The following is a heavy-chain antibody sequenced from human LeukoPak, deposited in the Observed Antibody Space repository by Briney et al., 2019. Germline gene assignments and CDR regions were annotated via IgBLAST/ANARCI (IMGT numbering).Heavy chain of an antibody. CDR1: GVSFSGYY. D-gene: IGHD2-2*01. Sequence: SETLSLTRAVYGVSFSGYYWSWIREPPGKGLEWIGEINHTGSTNYNPSLKSRVTTSVATSNNQSSLKLSSVTAADTAIYYCARGEAGYCSSTSCYGFRWFDPWGQGTLVTVSS. CDR3: ARGEAGYCSSTSCYGFRWFDP. V-gene: IGHV4-34*01. J-gene: IGHJ5*02. CDR2: INHTGST.